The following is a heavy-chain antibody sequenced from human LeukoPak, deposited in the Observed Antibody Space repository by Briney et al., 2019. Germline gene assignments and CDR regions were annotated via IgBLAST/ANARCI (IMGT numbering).Heavy chain of an antibody. CDR1: GFSLSTRGVG. J-gene: IGHJ4*02. Sequence: SGPTLVNPTQTLTLNCTFSGFSLSTRGVGVGCIRQLPAKALVWLSFIYWDDDKRYSPSLKSRLTITKDTSKNQVVLTMTNMDPVDTATYYCAHRRYYGSGSSLGFDYWGQGTLVTVSS. CDR3: AHRRYYGSGSSLGFDY. CDR2: IYWDDDK. V-gene: IGHV2-5*02. D-gene: IGHD3-10*01.